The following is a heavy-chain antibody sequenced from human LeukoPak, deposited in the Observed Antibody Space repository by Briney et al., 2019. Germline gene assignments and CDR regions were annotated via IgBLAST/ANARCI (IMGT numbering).Heavy chain of an antibody. CDR3: ARDDEIH. Sequence: PGGSLRLSCAASGFTFSSYSMTWVRQAPGKGLEWVSYISSSSSTIYYADSVKGRFNISRDKAKHTLYLQMNSLTAEDTAVYYCARDDEIHWGQGTLVTVSS. J-gene: IGHJ4*02. V-gene: IGHV3-48*01. CDR1: GFTFSSYS. CDR2: ISSSSSTI.